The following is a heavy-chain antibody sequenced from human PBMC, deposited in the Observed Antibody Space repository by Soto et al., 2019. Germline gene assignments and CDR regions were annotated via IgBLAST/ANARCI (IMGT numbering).Heavy chain of an antibody. CDR3: ARTSINCCGGSCLVDYYYGMDV. D-gene: IGHD2-15*01. Sequence: QVQLVQSGAEVKKPGSSVKVSCKASGGTFSSYAISWVRQAPGQGLEWMGGIIPIFGTANYAQEFQGRLTITADESTSTAYMELSSLRSEDTAVYYCARTSINCCGGSCLVDYYYGMDVWGQGPTVTVSS. CDR2: IIPIFGTA. J-gene: IGHJ6*02. V-gene: IGHV1-69*01. CDR1: GGTFSSYA.